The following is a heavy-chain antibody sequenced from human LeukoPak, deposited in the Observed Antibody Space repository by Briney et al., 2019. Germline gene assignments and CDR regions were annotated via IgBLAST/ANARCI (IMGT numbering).Heavy chain of an antibody. Sequence: SETLSLTCTVSGGSISSGSYYWSWIRQPAGKGLEWIGRIYTSGSTNYNPSLKSQVTISVDKSKNHLSLKLNSVTAADTAVYFCARGPAIFYYLDYWGQGALVIVSS. CDR1: GGSISSGSYY. V-gene: IGHV4-61*02. CDR2: IYTSGST. J-gene: IGHJ4*02. D-gene: IGHD3-3*02. CDR3: ARGPAIFYYLDY.